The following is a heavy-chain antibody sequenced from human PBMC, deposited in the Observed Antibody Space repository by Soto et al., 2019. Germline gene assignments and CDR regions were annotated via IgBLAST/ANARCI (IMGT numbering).Heavy chain of an antibody. Sequence: PVKASCRDSGGTFSSYASSWVRQAPGQGLEWMGGIIPIFGTANYAQKFQGRVTITADKSTSTAYMELSSLRSEDTAVYYCARRHGLAGYYFDYWGQGTLVTVSS. CDR1: GGTFSSYA. V-gene: IGHV1-69*06. CDR3: ARRHGLAGYYFDY. CDR2: IIPIFGTA. D-gene: IGHD2-15*01. J-gene: IGHJ4*02.